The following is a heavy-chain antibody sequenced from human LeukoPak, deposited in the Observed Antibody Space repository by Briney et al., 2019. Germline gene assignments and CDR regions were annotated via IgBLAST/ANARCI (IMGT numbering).Heavy chain of an antibody. CDR1: GGSISTDNW. CDR2: IHHSGST. Sequence: SGTLSLTCAVSGGSISTDNWWTWVRQPPGKGLEWIAEIHHSGSTNYNPSLKSRVTISVDTSKNQFSLKLSSVTAADTAVYYCARHESPRSSKPAEGWFDPWGQGTLVTVSS. J-gene: IGHJ5*02. CDR3: ARHESPRSSKPAEGWFDP. D-gene: IGHD2-2*01. V-gene: IGHV4-4*02.